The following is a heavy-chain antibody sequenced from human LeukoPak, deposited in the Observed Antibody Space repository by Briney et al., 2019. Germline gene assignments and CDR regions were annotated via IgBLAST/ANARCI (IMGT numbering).Heavy chain of an antibody. J-gene: IGHJ5*02. CDR3: ARGHNIVGP. V-gene: IGHV4-4*02. D-gene: IGHD1-14*01. Sequence: SETLSLTCAISGASIRSTNWWSWVRQAPEKGLEWIGEINHSGDTIYNPSLKSRVTMSVDKSKNQFSLKLTSVTAADTAVYFCARGHNIVGPWGQGTLVTVSS. CDR2: INHSGDT. CDR1: GASIRSTNW.